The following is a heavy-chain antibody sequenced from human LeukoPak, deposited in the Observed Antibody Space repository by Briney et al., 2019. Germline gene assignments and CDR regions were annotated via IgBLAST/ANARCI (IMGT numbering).Heavy chain of an antibody. CDR3: ASVYYDFWSGYSGPDY. Sequence: PSETLSLTCAVYGGSFSGYYWSWIRQPPGKGLEWIGEINHSGSTNYNPSLKSRVTISVDTSKNQFSLKLSSVTAADTAVYYWASVYYDFWSGYSGPDYWGQGTLVTVSS. J-gene: IGHJ4*02. CDR1: GGSFSGYY. CDR2: INHSGST. V-gene: IGHV4-34*01. D-gene: IGHD3-3*01.